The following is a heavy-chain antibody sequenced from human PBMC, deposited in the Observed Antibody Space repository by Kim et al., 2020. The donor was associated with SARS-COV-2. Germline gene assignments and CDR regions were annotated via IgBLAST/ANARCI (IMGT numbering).Heavy chain of an antibody. Sequence: GGSLRLSCAASGFTFSSYSMNWVRQAPGKGLEWVSYISSSSSTIYYADSVKGRFTISRDNAKNSLYLQMNSLRAEDTAVYYCARDQGWRYDAFDIWGQGTMVTVSS. J-gene: IGHJ3*02. CDR1: GFTFSSYS. CDR3: ARDQGWRYDAFDI. CDR2: ISSSSSTI. D-gene: IGHD2-15*01. V-gene: IGHV3-48*04.